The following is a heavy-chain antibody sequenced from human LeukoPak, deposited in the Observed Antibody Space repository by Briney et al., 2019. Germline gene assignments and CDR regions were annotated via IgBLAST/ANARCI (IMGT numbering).Heavy chain of an antibody. CDR1: GFTFSSYG. D-gene: IGHD2-8*02. V-gene: IGHV3-30*18. Sequence: GRSLRLSCAASGFTFSSYGMHWVRQAPDKGLEWVAVISYDGSNKYYADSVKGRFTISRDNSKNTLYLQMNSLRAEDTAVYYCAKVQGGVFYYYGMDVWGQGTTVTVSS. J-gene: IGHJ6*02. CDR3: AKVQGGVFYYYGMDV. CDR2: ISYDGSNK.